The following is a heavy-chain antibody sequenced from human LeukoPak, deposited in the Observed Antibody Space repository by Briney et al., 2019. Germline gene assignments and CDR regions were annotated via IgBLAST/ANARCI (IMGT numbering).Heavy chain of an antibody. CDR3: AREFRFLDGSGDYILWYFDL. J-gene: IGHJ2*01. Sequence: GASVKVSCKASGYTLTAYYIHWVRQAPGQGLEWMGRINFNSGDTRYAQHFQGRVCMTRDTSINTAYMELSGLKSDDTAVYYCAREFRFLDGSGDYILWYFDLWGRGTLVIVSA. D-gene: IGHD4-17*01. CDR1: GYTLTAYY. V-gene: IGHV1-2*06. CDR2: INFNSGDT.